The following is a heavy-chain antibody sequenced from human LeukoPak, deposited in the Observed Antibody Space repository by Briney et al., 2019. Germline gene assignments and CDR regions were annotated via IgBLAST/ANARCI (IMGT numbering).Heavy chain of an antibody. D-gene: IGHD2-2*01. Sequence: PSETLSLTCTVSGGSISSINYYWGWIRQPPGKGLEWIGSIYYSGSTYYNPSLKSRVTISVDTSKNQFSLKLSSVTAADTAVYYCSVRWSPATFDYWGQGTLVTVSS. J-gene: IGHJ4*02. V-gene: IGHV4-39*01. CDR3: SVRWSPATFDY. CDR2: IYYSGST. CDR1: GGSISSINYY.